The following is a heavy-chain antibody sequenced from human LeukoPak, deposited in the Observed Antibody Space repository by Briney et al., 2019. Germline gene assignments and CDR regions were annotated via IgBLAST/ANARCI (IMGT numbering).Heavy chain of an antibody. CDR3: AVSAFDY. CDR2: INPSIGDT. J-gene: IGHJ4*02. D-gene: IGHD3-10*01. CDR1: GYTFTNYY. V-gene: IGHV1-46*03. Sequence: ASVKVSCEASGYTFTNYYIHWVRQAPGQGLKWVGIINPSIGDTKNAQKFQGRVTMTWDTSTSTVYMELSSLRYEDTAVYYCAVSAFDYWGQGTLVTVSS.